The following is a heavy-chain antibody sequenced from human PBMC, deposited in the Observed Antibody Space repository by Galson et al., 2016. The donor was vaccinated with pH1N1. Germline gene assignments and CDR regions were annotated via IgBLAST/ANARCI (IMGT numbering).Heavy chain of an antibody. J-gene: IGHJ4*02. CDR2: IEDGGGGT. Sequence: SLRLSCAASGFTFNNYAMSWVRQAPGKGLEWVSGIEDGGGGTEYADSAKGRFTISRDNSKNTLSLQMNSLRAEDTAVYFCAKADHIWASYFDYWGQGTLVTVSS. CDR3: AKADHIWASYFDY. V-gene: IGHV3-23*01. CDR1: GFTFNNYA. D-gene: IGHD2-21*01.